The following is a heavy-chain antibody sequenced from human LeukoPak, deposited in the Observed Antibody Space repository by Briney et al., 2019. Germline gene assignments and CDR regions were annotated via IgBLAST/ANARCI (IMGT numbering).Heavy chain of an antibody. V-gene: IGHV4-38-2*01. CDR1: GYSISSGYY. CDR2: XXHSGST. CDR3: ARVNTMVRGVILAPYYFDY. D-gene: IGHD3-10*01. J-gene: IGHJ4*02. Sequence: SETLSLTCAVSGYSISSGYYWGWIRQPPGKGXXXXXXXXHSGSTYYNPSLKSRVTISVDTSKNQFSLKLSSVTAADTAVYYCARVNTMVRGVILAPYYFDYWGQGTLVTVSS.